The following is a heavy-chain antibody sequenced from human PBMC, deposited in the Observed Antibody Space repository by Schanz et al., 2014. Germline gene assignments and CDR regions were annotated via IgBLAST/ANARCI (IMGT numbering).Heavy chain of an antibody. CDR3: ARENLNWEAFDI. CDR2: ISRDGTTS. D-gene: IGHD7-27*01. CDR1: GFIFNDYY. Sequence: AQVVESGGGLVKPGGSLRLSCVASGFIFNDYYMNWIRQAPGKGLEWLSYISRDGTTSYYADSVKGRFTISRDNAKNSLYLEMTSLRGEDTAVYYCARENLNWEAFDIWGQGTVVTVSS. V-gene: IGHV3-11*01. J-gene: IGHJ3*02.